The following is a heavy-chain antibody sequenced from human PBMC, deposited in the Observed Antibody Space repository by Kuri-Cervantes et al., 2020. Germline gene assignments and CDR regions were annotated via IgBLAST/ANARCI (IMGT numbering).Heavy chain of an antibody. Sequence: SETLSLTCAVYGGSFSDYYWSWIRQPPGKGLEWIGYIYYSGSTYYNPSLKSRLTISVDTSKNQFSLKLSSVTAADTAVYYCARGYFDSSGYYFDYWGQGTLVTVSS. CDR3: ARGYFDSSGYYFDY. D-gene: IGHD3-22*01. V-gene: IGHV4-30-4*08. CDR1: GGSFSDYY. J-gene: IGHJ4*02. CDR2: IYYSGST.